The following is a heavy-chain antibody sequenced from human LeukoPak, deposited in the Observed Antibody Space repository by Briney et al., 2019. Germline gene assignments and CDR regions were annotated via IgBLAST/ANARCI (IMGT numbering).Heavy chain of an antibody. CDR1: SYSISSGYY. V-gene: IGHV4-38-2*02. J-gene: IGHJ6*03. CDR3: ARLSGYDYYYYYYMDV. CDR2: IYYSGST. Sequence: SETLSLTCTVSSYSISSGYYWGWIRQSPGKGLEWIGSIYYSGSTYYNPSLKSRVTISVDTSKNQFSLKLSSVTAADTAVYYCARLSGYDYYYYYYMDVWGKGTTVTISS. D-gene: IGHD5-12*01.